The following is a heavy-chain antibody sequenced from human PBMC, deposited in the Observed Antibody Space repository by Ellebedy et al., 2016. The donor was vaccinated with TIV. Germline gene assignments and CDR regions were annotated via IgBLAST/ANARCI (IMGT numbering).Heavy chain of an antibody. D-gene: IGHD6-6*01. V-gene: IGHV4-30-4*01. CDR2: IYYSGST. J-gene: IGHJ4*02. Sequence: LRLSXTVSGASISSGAYYWSWIRQPPGKGLEWIGYIYYSGSTYYNPSLKSRATISVDKSKTQFSLKLTSVTAADTAVYYCARAIIAPRPYYFDSWGQGALVTVSS. CDR1: GASISSGAYY. CDR3: ARAIIAPRPYYFDS.